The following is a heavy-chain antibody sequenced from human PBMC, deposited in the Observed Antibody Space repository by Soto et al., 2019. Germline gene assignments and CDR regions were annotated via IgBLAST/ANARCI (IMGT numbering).Heavy chain of an antibody. J-gene: IGHJ3*02. CDR1: GGSVSGYY. CDR3: ARGSSSGWHHDAFDI. Sequence: SETLSLTCTVSGGSVSGYYWSWIRQPPGKGLEWIGYIYYSGSTNYNPSLKSRVTISVDTSKNQFSLKLSSATAADTAVYYCARGSSSGWHHDAFDIWGQGTMVTVSS. V-gene: IGHV4-59*02. CDR2: IYYSGST. D-gene: IGHD6-19*01.